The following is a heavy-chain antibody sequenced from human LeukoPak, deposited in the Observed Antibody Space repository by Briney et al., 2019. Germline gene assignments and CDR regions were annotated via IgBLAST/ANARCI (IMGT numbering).Heavy chain of an antibody. D-gene: IGHD6-19*01. J-gene: IGHJ5*02. V-gene: IGHV6-1*01. Sequence: SQTLSLTCAISGDSVSSNSAAWNWIRQSPSRGLEWLGRTYYRSKWYNDYAVSVKSRITINPDTSKDQFSLQLNSVTPEDTAVYYCARAPRGIAVAEDWFDPWGQGTLVTVSS. CDR2: TYYRSKWYN. CDR3: ARAPRGIAVAEDWFDP. CDR1: GDSVSSNSAA.